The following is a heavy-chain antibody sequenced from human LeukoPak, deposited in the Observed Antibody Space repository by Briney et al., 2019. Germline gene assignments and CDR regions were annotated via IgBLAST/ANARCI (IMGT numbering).Heavy chain of an antibody. CDR3: ARDSGEGSYYYYYYGMDV. V-gene: IGHV3-66*01. Sequence: GGSLRLSCAASGFTFSSYWMSWVRQAPGKGLEWVSVIYSGGSTYYADSVKGRFTISRDNSKNTLYLQMNSLRAEDTAVYYCARDSGEGSYYYYYYGMDVWGQGTTVTVSS. CDR2: IYSGGST. CDR1: GFTFSSYW. J-gene: IGHJ6*02. D-gene: IGHD7-27*01.